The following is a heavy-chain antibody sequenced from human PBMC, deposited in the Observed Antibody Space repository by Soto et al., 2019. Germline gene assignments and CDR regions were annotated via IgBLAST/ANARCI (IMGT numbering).Heavy chain of an antibody. J-gene: IGHJ3*02. CDR2: IYYSGST. V-gene: IGHV4-31*03. CDR3: ERAPAARFGERHPFDI. Sequence: LSLTCTVSGGSISSGYYYWSWIRQHPGKGLKWIGYIYYSGSTDYNPSLKSRVTISVDTPKNQFSLNLSSVTDADTAVYYCERAPAARFGERHPFDIWGQGTMVTVSS. CDR1: GGSISSGYYY. D-gene: IGHD3-10*01.